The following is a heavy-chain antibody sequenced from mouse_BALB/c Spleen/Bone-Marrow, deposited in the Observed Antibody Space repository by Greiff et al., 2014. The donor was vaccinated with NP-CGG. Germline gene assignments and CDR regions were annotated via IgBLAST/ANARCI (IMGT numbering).Heavy chain of an antibody. Sequence: EVMLVESGGGLVKPGGSLKLSCAASGFTFSSYAMSWVRQTPEKRLEWVASISSGGSTYYPDSVKGRFTIARDNARNILYLQMSSLMSKDTAMYYCARDDYDDQYYFDYWGQGTTLTVSS. CDR2: ISSGGST. V-gene: IGHV5-6-5*01. D-gene: IGHD2-4*01. J-gene: IGHJ2*01. CDR3: ARDDYDDQYYFDY. CDR1: GFTFSSYA.